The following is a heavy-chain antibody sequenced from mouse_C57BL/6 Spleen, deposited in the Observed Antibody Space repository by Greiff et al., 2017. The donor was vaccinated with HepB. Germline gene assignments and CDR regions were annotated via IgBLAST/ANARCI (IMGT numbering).Heavy chain of an antibody. CDR1: GYTFTSYW. D-gene: IGHD1-1*01. V-gene: IGHV1-64*01. CDR3: ASRNYGSIDY. CDR2: IHPNSGST. J-gene: IGHJ2*01. Sequence: QVQLQQPGAELVKPGASVKLSCKASGYTFTSYWMHWVKQRPGQGLEWIGMIHPNSGSTNYNEKFKSKATLTVDKSSSTAYMQLSSLTSEGSAVYYCASRNYGSIDYWGQGTTLTVSS.